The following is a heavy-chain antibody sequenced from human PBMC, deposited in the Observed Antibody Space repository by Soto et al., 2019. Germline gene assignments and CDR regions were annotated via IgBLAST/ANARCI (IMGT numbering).Heavy chain of an antibody. J-gene: IGHJ4*02. CDR3: AREGGGYYFDY. D-gene: IGHD3-16*01. V-gene: IGHV3-64*01. Sequence: GGSLRLSCAASGFTFSSYAVHWVRQAPGKGLEYVSAISSNGGSTYYANSVKGRFTISRDNSKNTLYLQMGSLRAEDMAVYYCAREGGGYYFDYWGQGTLVTVS. CDR1: GFTFSSYA. CDR2: ISSNGGST.